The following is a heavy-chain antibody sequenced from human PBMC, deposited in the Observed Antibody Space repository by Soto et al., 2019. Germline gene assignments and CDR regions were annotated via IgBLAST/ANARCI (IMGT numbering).Heavy chain of an antibody. Sequence: QVQVVESGGGVVQPGRSLRLSCVASGFAFSNFGMHWVRQVPGKGLEWVAVIWHNGKNKDYADYAKGRFTISRDNSKNILYLEMNSLRVGDTAVYYCARDPGQDEAMDYWGQGTLVTVSS. V-gene: IGHV3-33*01. J-gene: IGHJ4*02. CDR3: ARDPGQDEAMDY. CDR1: GFAFSNFG. CDR2: IWHNGKNK.